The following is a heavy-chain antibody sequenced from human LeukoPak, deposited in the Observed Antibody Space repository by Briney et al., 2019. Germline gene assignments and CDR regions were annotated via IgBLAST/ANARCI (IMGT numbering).Heavy chain of an antibody. V-gene: IGHV3-21*04. CDR1: GFTFSNCA. D-gene: IGHD3-22*01. CDR2: ISSSSSYI. CDR3: AKVAGNTYYYDSSGYGSLGY. Sequence: GGSLRLSCAASGFTFSNCAMNWVRQAPGKGLEWVSSISSSSSYIYYADSVKGRFTISRDNSKNTLYLQMNSLRAEDTAVYYCAKVAGNTYYYDSSGYGSLGYWGQGTLVTVSS. J-gene: IGHJ4*02.